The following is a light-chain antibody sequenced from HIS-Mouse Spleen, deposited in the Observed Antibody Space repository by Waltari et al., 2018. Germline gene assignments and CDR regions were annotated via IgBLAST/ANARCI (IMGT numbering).Light chain of an antibody. J-gene: IGKJ2*01. Sequence: DIQMTHSPSPLSASVGDRVTTTCQASQDISNYFNWYQQKPGKAPKLLIYDASNLETGVPSRFSGSGSETDFTFTISSLQPEDIATYYCQQYDNLPYTFGQGTKLEIK. CDR1: QDISNY. CDR2: DAS. V-gene: IGKV1-33*01. CDR3: QQYDNLPYT.